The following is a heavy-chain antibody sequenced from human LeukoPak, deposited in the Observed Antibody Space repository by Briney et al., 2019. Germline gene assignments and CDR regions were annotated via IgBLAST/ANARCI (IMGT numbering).Heavy chain of an antibody. Sequence: SETLSLTCTVSGGSISSGNYYWGWIRQPPGKGLEWIGSIYYSGSTYHNPSLKSRVTISIDTSKNQFSLKLSSVTVADTAVYYCASVRPTWDNWLDPWGQGTLVTVSS. CDR3: ASVRPTWDNWLDP. D-gene: IGHD1-26*01. V-gene: IGHV4-39*01. J-gene: IGHJ5*02. CDR2: IYYSGST. CDR1: GGSISSGNYY.